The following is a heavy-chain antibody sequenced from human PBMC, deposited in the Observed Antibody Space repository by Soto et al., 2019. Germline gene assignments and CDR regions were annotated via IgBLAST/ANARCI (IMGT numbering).Heavy chain of an antibody. J-gene: IGHJ6*02. CDR1: GFTFSSYG. D-gene: IGHD1-26*01. CDR2: ISYDGGNK. V-gene: IGHV3-30*18. Sequence: GGSLRLSCAASGFTFSSYGMHWVRQAPGKGLEWVAVISYDGGNKYYADSVKGRFTISRDNSKNTLYLQMNSLRAEDTAVYYCAKSPRGVGATSRYGMDVWGQGTTVTVSS. CDR3: AKSPRGVGATSRYGMDV.